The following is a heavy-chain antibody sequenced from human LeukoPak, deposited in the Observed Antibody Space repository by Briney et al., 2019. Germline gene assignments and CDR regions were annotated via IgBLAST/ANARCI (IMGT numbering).Heavy chain of an antibody. D-gene: IGHD6-6*01. CDR1: GGSFSGYY. Sequence: PSETLSLTCAVYGGSFSGYYWSWIRQPPGKGLEWIGEINHSGSTNYNPSLKSRVTISVDTSKNQFSLKLSSVTAADTAVYYCARVGPRLLTSIAARRAIWFDPWGQGTLVTVSS. CDR2: INHSGST. J-gene: IGHJ5*02. CDR3: ARVGPRLLTSIAARRAIWFDP. V-gene: IGHV4-34*01.